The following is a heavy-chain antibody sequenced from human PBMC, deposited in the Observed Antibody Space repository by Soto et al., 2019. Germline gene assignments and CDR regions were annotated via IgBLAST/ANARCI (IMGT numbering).Heavy chain of an antibody. CDR1: GFTFSSYA. CDR3: AKAAPLAWQQLVPYY. CDR2: ISGSGGST. J-gene: IGHJ4*02. D-gene: IGHD6-13*01. Sequence: EVQLLESGGGLVQPGGSLRLSCAASGFTFSSYAMSWVRQAPGKGLEWVSAISGSGGSTYYADSVKGRFTISRDNXXXXXXXXXXXXXXXXXXVYYCAKAAPLAWQQLVPYYWGQGTLVTVSS. V-gene: IGHV3-23*01.